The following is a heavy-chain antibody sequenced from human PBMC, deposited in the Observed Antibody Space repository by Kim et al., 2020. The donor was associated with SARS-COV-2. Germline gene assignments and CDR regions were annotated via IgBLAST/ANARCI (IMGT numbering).Heavy chain of an antibody. V-gene: IGHV3-15*01. CDR3: TTTGDGSYFDY. J-gene: IGHJ4*02. D-gene: IGHD7-27*01. Sequence: GGSLRLSCAASGFTFSDAWMTWVRQAPGKGLEWVGRIKSKADGGTTDYAAPVKGRFTISRDDSDNTLYLQMNSLKTEDTAVYYCTTTGDGSYFDYWGQGTLVTVSS. CDR1: GFTFSDAW. CDR2: IKSKADGGTT.